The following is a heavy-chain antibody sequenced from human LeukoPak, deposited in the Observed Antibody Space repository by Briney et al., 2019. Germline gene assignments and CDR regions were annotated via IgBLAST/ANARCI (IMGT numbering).Heavy chain of an antibody. V-gene: IGHV3-21*01. D-gene: IGHD3-9*01. CDR3: ARDHYDILTGYDY. CDR1: GFTFSSYS. J-gene: IGHJ4*02. CDR2: ISSSSSYI. Sequence: GGSLRPSCAASGFTFSSYSMTWVRQAPGKGLEWVSSISSSSSYIYYADSVKGRFTISRDNAKNSLYLQMNSLRAEDTAVYYCARDHYDILTGYDYWGQGTLVTVSS.